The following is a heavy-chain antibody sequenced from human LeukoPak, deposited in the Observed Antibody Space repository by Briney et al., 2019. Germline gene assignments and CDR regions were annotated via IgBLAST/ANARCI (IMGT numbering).Heavy chain of an antibody. D-gene: IGHD3-9*01. J-gene: IGHJ4*02. CDR3: AKGSGYDTDFDY. V-gene: IGHV3-23*01. CDR2: ISDTGDT. CDR1: GFTFSTYV. Sequence: GGSLRLSCATSGFTFSTYVMSWFRQAPGKGLEWISGISDTGDTYYADSVKGRFTISRDNSKNTLYLQMNSLTAEDTAVYYCAKGSGYDTDFDYWGQGTLVTVSS.